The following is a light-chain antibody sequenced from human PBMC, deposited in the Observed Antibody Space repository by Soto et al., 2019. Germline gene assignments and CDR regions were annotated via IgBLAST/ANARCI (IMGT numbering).Light chain of an antibody. J-gene: IGLJ3*02. CDR3: CSYTPNNTWV. CDR2: EVS. CDR1: NSDVGHYNY. V-gene: IGLV2-14*01. Sequence: QSALTQPASVSGSPGQSITISCTGTNSDVGHYNYVSWYQQHPGKAPKLIIYEVSDRPSGISTRFSASKSGNTASLTISGLQPEDEAYYYCCSYTPNNTWVFGGGTKLTVL.